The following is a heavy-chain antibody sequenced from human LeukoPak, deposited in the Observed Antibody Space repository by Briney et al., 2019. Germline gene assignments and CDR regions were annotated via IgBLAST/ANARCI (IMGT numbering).Heavy chain of an antibody. Sequence: SETLSLTCAVYGGSFSGYYWSWIRQPPGKGLEWIGEINHSGSTNYNPSLKSRVTISVDTSKNQFSLKLSSVTAADTAVYYCARGTGDGYNLFDYWGQETLVTVSS. CDR2: INHSGST. V-gene: IGHV4-34*01. D-gene: IGHD5-24*01. CDR3: ARGTGDGYNLFDY. J-gene: IGHJ4*02. CDR1: GGSFSGYY.